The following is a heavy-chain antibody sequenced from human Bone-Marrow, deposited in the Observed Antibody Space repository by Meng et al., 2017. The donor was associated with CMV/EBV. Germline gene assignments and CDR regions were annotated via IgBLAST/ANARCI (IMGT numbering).Heavy chain of an antibody. V-gene: IGHV3-48*04. D-gene: IGHD4-23*01. CDR2: ISSSSSTI. CDR3: ARARPTVVNPDAFDI. J-gene: IGHJ3*02. Sequence: GESLKISCAASGFTFSSYSMNWVRQAPGKGLEWVSYISSSSSTIYYADSVKGRFTISRDNAKNSLYLQMNSLRAEDTAVYYCARARPTVVNPDAFDIWGQGTMVTVSS. CDR1: GFTFSSYS.